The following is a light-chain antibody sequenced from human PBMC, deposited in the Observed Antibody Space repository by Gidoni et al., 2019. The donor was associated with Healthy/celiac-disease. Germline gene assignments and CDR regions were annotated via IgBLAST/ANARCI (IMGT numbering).Light chain of an antibody. CDR1: NIGSKS. V-gene: IGLV3-21*02. Sequence: ITCGGNNIGSKSVHWYQQKPGQAPVLDVYDDSDRPSGIPERFSGSNSGNTATLTISRVEAGDEADYYCQVWDSSSDPVVFGGGTKLTVL. CDR2: DDS. J-gene: IGLJ2*01. CDR3: QVWDSSSDPVV.